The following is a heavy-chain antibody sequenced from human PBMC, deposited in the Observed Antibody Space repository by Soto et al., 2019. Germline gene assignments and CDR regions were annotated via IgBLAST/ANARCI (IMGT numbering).Heavy chain of an antibody. D-gene: IGHD3-22*01. Sequence: RASVKVSCKASGYTFTSYYMHWVRQAPGQGHEWMGIINPSGGSTSYAQKFQGRVTMTRDTSTSTVYMELSSLRSEDTAVYYCASLTYYYDSSGSDYYYGMVVWGQGTTVTVSS. CDR2: INPSGGST. CDR3: ASLTYYYDSSGSDYYYGMVV. CDR1: GYTFTSYY. V-gene: IGHV1-46*01. J-gene: IGHJ6*02.